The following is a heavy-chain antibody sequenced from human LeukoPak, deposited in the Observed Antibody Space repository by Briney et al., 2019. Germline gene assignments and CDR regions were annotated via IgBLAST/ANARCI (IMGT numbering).Heavy chain of an antibody. CDR1: GFTFSYW. V-gene: IGHV3-7*03. CDR2: IKDDGEK. CDR3: ARGRGLDY. D-gene: IGHD3-16*01. Sequence: GGSLRLSCTASGFTFSYWMTWVRPAPGMGLEWVANIKDDGEKYYVDSVRGRFTISRDNARNSLYLQMNSLRVDDTAVYYCARGRGLDYWGQGTLVTVSS. J-gene: IGHJ4*02.